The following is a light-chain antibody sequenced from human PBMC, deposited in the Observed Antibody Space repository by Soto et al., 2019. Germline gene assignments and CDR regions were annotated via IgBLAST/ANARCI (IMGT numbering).Light chain of an antibody. CDR2: GAS. Sequence: EIVFPQCPATVSSFPGAGASLSGRASQSVSNNYLAWYQQNPGQANRLLIYGASNRATGIPDRVSGSGSGTDFTLTISRLEPEEFALYYCKKYGGSPITVGIGTRLEI. CDR1: QSVSNNY. V-gene: IGKV3-20*01. J-gene: IGKJ5*01. CDR3: KKYGGSPIT.